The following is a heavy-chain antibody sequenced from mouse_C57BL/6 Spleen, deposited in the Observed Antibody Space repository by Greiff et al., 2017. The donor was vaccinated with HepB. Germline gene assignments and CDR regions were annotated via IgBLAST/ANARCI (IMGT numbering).Heavy chain of an antibody. J-gene: IGHJ4*01. Sequence: EVQLQQSGAELVRPGASVKLSCTASGFNIKDDYMHWVKQRPEQGLEWIGWIDPENGDTEYASKFQGKATITADTSSNTAYLQLSSLTSEDTAVYYCTRGRLRRERYAMDYWGQGTSVTVSS. D-gene: IGHD2-4*01. CDR3: TRGRLRRERYAMDY. V-gene: IGHV14-4*01. CDR1: GFNIKDDY. CDR2: IDPENGDT.